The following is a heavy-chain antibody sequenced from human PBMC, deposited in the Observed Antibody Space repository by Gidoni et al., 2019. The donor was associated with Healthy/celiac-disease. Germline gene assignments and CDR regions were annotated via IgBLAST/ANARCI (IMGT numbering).Heavy chain of an antibody. CDR2: IKSKTDGGTT. CDR3: TTKLVRYCSGGSCPNWFDP. V-gene: IGHV3-15*01. D-gene: IGHD2-15*01. CDR1: GFTFSNAW. J-gene: IGHJ5*02. Sequence: GFTFSNAWMSWVRQAPGKGLEWVGRIKSKTDGGTTDYAAPVKGRFTISRDDSKNTLYLQMNSLKTEDTAVYYCTTKLVRYCSGGSCPNWFDPWGQGTLVTVSS.